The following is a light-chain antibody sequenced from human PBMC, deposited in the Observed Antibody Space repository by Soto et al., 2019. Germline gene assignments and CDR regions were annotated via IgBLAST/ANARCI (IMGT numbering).Light chain of an antibody. J-gene: IGKJ5*01. V-gene: IGKV1-33*01. CDR3: KQYYNVPIT. Sequence: DIQMTQSPSTLSASVVYIFTITFRASQDIGNYLNWYQQRPGKAPKLLILDASSLDTGVTSRFSGSGSGTDFTFTIRSMQSEDIATYYCKQYYNVPITFGKGQRLELK. CDR1: QDIGNY. CDR2: DAS.